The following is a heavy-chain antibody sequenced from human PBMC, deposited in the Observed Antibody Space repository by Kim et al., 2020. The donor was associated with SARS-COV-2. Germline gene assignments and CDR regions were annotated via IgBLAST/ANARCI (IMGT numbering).Heavy chain of an antibody. V-gene: IGHV5-10-1*01. CDR3: ARGSRGYYDILTGYWL. CDR1: GYSFTSYW. J-gene: IGHJ4*02. Sequence: GESLKISCKGSGYSFTSYWISWVRLMPGKGLEWMGRIDPSDSYTNYSPSFQGHVTISADKSISTAYLQWSSLKASDTAMYYCARGSRGYYDILTGYWLWGQGTLVTVSS. CDR2: IDPSDSYT. D-gene: IGHD3-9*01.